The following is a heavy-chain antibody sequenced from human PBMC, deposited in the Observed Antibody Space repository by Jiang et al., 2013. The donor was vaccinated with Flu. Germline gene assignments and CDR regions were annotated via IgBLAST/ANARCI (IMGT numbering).Heavy chain of an antibody. V-gene: IGHV3-23*01. D-gene: IGHD3-16*01. CDR1: GFIFSSYA. CDR2: LTGSGGST. J-gene: IGHJ3*02. Sequence: EVQLLESGGGLVQPGGSLRLSCAASGFIFSSYAMSWVRQAPGKGLEWVSTLTGSGGSTYYAASVKGRFTISRDNSRNTLYLQMNSLRAEDTALYYCAKARGSYGRDDAFDMWGQGTMVTVS. CDR3: AKARGSYGRDDAFDM.